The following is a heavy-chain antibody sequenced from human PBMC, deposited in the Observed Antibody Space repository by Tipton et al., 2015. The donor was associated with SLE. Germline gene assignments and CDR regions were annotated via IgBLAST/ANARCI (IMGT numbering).Heavy chain of an antibody. Sequence: TLSLTCAVSGASITSSDWWSWVRQPPGKGLEYIGEIHHRGSTNYKSSLRGRVTISVDKSKNQFSLKLTSVTAADTAVYYCARDRRGWYFDLWGRGTLVTVSS. V-gene: IGHV4-4*02. J-gene: IGHJ2*01. CDR2: IHHRGST. D-gene: IGHD3-10*01. CDR1: GASITSSDW. CDR3: ARDRRGWYFDL.